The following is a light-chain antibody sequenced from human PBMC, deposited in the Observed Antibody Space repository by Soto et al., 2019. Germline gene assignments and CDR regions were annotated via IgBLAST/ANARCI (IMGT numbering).Light chain of an antibody. Sequence: DIHVTQSPSSLSASVGGRVTTTCRASQSIRNWLAWYQDKPGKAPKLLIYGASSLESGVPSRFSGSGSGTEFTLTIGGLQPDDFAVYYCQQYNNWPRKCGQGTKGDIK. CDR2: GAS. CDR1: QSIRNW. J-gene: IGKJ1*01. CDR3: QQYNNWPRK. V-gene: IGKV1-5*01.